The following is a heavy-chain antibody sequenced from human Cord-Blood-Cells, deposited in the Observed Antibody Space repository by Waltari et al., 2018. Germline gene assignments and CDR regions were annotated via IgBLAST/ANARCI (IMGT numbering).Heavy chain of an antibody. CDR3: ARGLIDFWSGYYDY. Sequence: QVQLQQWGAGLLKPSETLSLTCAVYGGSFSVYYWSWIRQPPGKGLEWIGEINHSGSTNYNPSLKSRVTISVDTSKNQFSLKLSSVTAADTAVYYCARGLIDFWSGYYDYWGQGTLVTVSS. V-gene: IGHV4-34*01. CDR1: GGSFSVYY. D-gene: IGHD3-3*01. CDR2: INHSGST. J-gene: IGHJ4*02.